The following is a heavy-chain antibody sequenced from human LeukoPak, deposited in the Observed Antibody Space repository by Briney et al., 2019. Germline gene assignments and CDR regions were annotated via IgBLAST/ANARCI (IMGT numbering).Heavy chain of an antibody. J-gene: IGHJ6*03. D-gene: IGHD3-10*01. V-gene: IGHV3-9*01. CDR3: ARGRRVYGSGSYGMDV. CDR1: GFTFDDYA. CDR2: ISWNSGSI. Sequence: GGSLRLSCAASGFTFDDYAMHWVRQAPGKGLEWVSGISWNSGSIGYADSVKGRFTISRDNAKNSLYLQMNSLRAEDTAVYYCARGRRVYGSGSYGMDVWGKGTTVTISS.